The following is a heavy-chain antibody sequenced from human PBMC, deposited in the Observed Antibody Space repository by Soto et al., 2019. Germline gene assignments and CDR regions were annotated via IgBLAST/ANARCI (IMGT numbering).Heavy chain of an antibody. V-gene: IGHV4-4*07. J-gene: IGHJ5*02. CDR2: SYTSGST. D-gene: IGHD3-16*02. CDR3: ARDPGGYDYVWGNYRPLNYFDP. CDR1: GVSISSDY. Sequence: PSETLSLTCTVSGVSISSDYWSWMRQPAGKALEWIGRSYTSGSTIYNLSLQSRVSMSLDTDKNQFSLRLTSVTAADTAIYYWARDPGGYDYVWGNYRPLNYFDPWGQGTLVTVSS.